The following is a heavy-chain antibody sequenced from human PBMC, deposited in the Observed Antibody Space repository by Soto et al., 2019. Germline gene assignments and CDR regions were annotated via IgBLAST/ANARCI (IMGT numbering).Heavy chain of an antibody. D-gene: IGHD3-10*01. Sequence: QVQLQESGPGLVKPSQTLSLTCTVSGGSISSGGYYWSWIRQHPGKGPEWIGYIYYSGSTYYNPSLKSRVTISVDTAKNQFSLKLSSVTAADTAVYYCASYGDPITMVRGALYWYFDLWGRGTLVTVSS. CDR3: ASYGDPITMVRGALYWYFDL. J-gene: IGHJ2*01. CDR1: GGSISSGGYY. CDR2: IYYSGST. V-gene: IGHV4-31*03.